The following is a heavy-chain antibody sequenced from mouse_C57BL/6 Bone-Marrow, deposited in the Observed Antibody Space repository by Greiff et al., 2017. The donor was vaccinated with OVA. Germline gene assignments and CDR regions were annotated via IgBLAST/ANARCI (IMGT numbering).Heavy chain of an antibody. CDR2: FHPYNDNT. J-gene: IGHJ4*01. CDR1: GYTFTTYP. Sequence: VQLQQSGAELVKPGASVKMSCKASGYTFTTYPIEWMKQNHGKSLEWIGNFHPYNDNTKYNEKFKGKATLTVEKSYSTVYLELSRLTSDDSAVYYCAVYYDGSSSYAMDYWGQGTSVTVSS. V-gene: IGHV1-47*01. D-gene: IGHD1-1*01. CDR3: AVYYDGSSSYAMDY.